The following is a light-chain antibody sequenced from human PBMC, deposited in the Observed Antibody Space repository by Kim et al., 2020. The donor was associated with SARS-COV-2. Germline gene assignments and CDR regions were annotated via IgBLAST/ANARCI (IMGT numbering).Light chain of an antibody. Sequence: ASVEETDSIACRGRDSTFGLLAWCQRKPGGAPLILFSAASSLYSGVPYRFTGTGSRTDFSLTVSSLQPLDSATYYSHQGKSFPITFGPGTRLEIK. J-gene: IGKJ5*01. CDR3: HQGKSFPIT. CDR1: DSTFGL. CDR2: AAS. V-gene: IGKV1-12*01.